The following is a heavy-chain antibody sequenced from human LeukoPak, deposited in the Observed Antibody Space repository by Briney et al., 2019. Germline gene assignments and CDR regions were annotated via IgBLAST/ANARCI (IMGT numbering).Heavy chain of an antibody. V-gene: IGHV3-30*02. Sequence: GGSLRLSCAASGFTFSSYGMHWVRQAPGKGLEWVAFIRYDGSNKYYADSVKGRFTISRDNSKNTLYLQMNSLRAEDTAVYYCAKEIYDFWSGPTYYFDYWGQGTLVTVSS. CDR1: GFTFSSYG. CDR2: IRYDGSNK. CDR3: AKEIYDFWSGPTYYFDY. D-gene: IGHD3-3*01. J-gene: IGHJ4*02.